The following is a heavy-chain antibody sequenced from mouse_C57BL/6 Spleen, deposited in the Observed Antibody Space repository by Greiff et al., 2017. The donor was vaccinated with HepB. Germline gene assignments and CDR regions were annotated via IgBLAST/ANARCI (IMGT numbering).Heavy chain of an antibody. CDR3: ARQLSYGYDDGIYAMDY. J-gene: IGHJ4*01. CDR2: ISNGGGST. V-gene: IGHV5-12*01. Sequence: DVMLVESGGGLVQPGGSLKLSCAASGFSFSDYYMYWVRQTPEKRLEWVAYISNGGGSTYYPDTVKGRFTISRDNAKTTLYLQMSRLKSEDTAMYYCARQLSYGYDDGIYAMDYWGQGTSVTVSS. D-gene: IGHD2-2*01. CDR1: GFSFSDYY.